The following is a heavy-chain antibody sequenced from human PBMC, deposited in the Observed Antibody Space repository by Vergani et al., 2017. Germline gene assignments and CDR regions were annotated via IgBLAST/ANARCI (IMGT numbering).Heavy chain of an antibody. CDR2: IRSDESRR. V-gene: IGHV3-30*02. D-gene: IGHD2-15*01. CDR3: AKEGGGYCSGGTCYPEY. CDR1: GFTFSDYY. Sequence: QVQLVESGGGLVKPGGSLRLSCAASGFTFSDYYMSWICQAPGKGLEWVASIRSDESRRYYGDSMEGPFTISRDNSKNTLYLQMKSLRPEDTAVYYCAKEGGGYCSGGTCYPEYWGQGTLVIVSS. J-gene: IGHJ4*02.